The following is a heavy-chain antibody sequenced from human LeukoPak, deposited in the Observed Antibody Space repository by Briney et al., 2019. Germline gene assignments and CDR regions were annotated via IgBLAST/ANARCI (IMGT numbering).Heavy chain of an antibody. J-gene: IGHJ4*02. CDR2: MNPNSGDT. D-gene: IGHD6-13*01. V-gene: IGHV1-8*03. CDR3: ARGRGSSWPGNY. Sequence: ASVKVSCKASGYTFTSYDINWVRQATGQGLEWMGWMNPNSGDTGYAQKFQGRVTITRNTSISTAYMELSSLRSEDTAVYYCARGRGSSWPGNYWGQETLVTVSS. CDR1: GYTFTSYD.